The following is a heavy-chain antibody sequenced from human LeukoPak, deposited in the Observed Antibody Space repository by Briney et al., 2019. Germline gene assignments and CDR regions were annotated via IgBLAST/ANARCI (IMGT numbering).Heavy chain of an antibody. CDR2: IYHSGST. V-gene: IGHV4-59*01. Sequence: SETLSLTCSVSTDSTNTYYWSWIRQSPGKGLEWIGHIYHSGSTDYNPSFKSRVTISIDMSKKEFSLKLISVTVADTAMYYCVRLRWELLAPYFDHWDQGAFVIVSS. CDR3: VRLRWELLAPYFDH. D-gene: IGHD2-15*01. CDR1: TDSTNTYY. J-gene: IGHJ4*02.